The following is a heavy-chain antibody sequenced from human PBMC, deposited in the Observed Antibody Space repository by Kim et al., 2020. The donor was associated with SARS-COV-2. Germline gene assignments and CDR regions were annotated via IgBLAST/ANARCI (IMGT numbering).Heavy chain of an antibody. V-gene: IGHV4-39*01. CDR1: GGSLSSSSYY. D-gene: IGHD6-19*01. CDR2: AYYIGNT. J-gene: IGHJ6*01. CDR3: ARHLRETSAWYVAFYY. Sequence: SETLSLTCTVSGGSLSSSSYYWGWIRQPPGKGLEWIGTAYYIGNTYYNPSLKSRVTISVDTSKNQFSLKLGSVTAADTAFDYWARHLRETSAWYVAFYY.